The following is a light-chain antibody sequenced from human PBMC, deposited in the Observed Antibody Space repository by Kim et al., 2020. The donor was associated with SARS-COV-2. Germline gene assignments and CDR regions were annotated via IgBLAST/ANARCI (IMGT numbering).Light chain of an antibody. J-gene: IGLJ2*01. CDR1: SLRSYY. CDR2: GKN. Sequence: VALGQTVRITCQGDSLRSYYASWYQQKPGQAPVLVIYGKNNRPSGIPDRFSGSSSGNTASLTITGAQAADEADYYCNISGNHLSVLFGGGTKLTVL. CDR3: NISGNHLSVL. V-gene: IGLV3-19*01.